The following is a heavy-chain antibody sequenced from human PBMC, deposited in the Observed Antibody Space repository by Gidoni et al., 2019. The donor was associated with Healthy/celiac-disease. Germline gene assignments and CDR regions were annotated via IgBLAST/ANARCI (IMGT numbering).Heavy chain of an antibody. V-gene: IGHV3-43D*03. CDR3: AKGRGSGWDLGFQH. Sequence: EVLLVESGGVVVQPGGSLRLSCAASGFTFDDYAMHWVRQAPGKGLEWASLISWDGGSTYYADSVKGRFTISRDNSKNSLYLQMNSLRAEDTALYYCAKGRGSGWDLGFQHWGQGTLVTVSS. CDR1: GFTFDDYA. D-gene: IGHD6-19*01. CDR2: ISWDGGST. J-gene: IGHJ1*01.